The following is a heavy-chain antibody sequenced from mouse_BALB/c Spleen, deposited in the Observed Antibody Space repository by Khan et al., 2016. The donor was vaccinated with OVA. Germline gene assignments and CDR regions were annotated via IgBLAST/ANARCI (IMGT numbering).Heavy chain of an antibody. CDR2: IWAGGSP. CDR3: ARAFYYGAWFAY. CDR1: GFSLTSYG. D-gene: IGHD1-1*01. J-gene: IGHJ3*01. V-gene: IGHV2-9*02. Sequence: QVQLKESGPGLVAPSQTLSITCTVSGFSLTSYGVHWVRQPPGKGLEWLGVIWAGGSPNNNSALMSRLSISKDNSKSQVFLKMNSLQTDDTAMYYCARAFYYGAWFAYWGQGTLVTVSA.